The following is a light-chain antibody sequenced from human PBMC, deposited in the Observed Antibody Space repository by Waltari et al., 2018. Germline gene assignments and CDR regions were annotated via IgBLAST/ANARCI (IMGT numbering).Light chain of an antibody. CDR2: AAS. V-gene: IGKV1-39*01. CDR3: QQTYSTPYT. Sequence: DSQMTQSPSSLSASVGDRVTITCRASQSISSYLNWYQQKPGKAPKLLIYAASRLQSGVPSRFSGSGSGTDFTLTISRLQPEDFATYYCQQTYSTPYTFGQGTTLEIK. CDR1: QSISSY. J-gene: IGKJ2*01.